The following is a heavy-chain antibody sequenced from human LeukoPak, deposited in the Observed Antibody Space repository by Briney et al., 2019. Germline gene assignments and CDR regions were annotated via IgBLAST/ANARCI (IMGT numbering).Heavy chain of an antibody. CDR2: VNLQGST. V-gene: IGHV4-4*02. CDR1: GGSITSTNY. CDR3: AREGGPYRPLDY. Sequence: SGTLSLTCGVSGGSITSTNYWTWVRQPPGKGLEWIGEVNLQGSTNYNPSLMGRVAISVDVSENHISLQLTSVTAADTAAYYCAREGGPYRPLDYSGQGTLVTVSS. J-gene: IGHJ4*02.